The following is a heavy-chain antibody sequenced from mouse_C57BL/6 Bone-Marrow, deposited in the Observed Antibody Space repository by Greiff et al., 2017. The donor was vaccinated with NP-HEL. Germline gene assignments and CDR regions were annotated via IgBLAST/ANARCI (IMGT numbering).Heavy chain of an antibody. Sequence: EVHLVESGPGLVKPSQSLSLTCSVTGYSITSGYYWNWIRQFPGNKLEWMGYISYDGSNNYNPSLKNRISITRDTSKNQFFLKLNSVTTEDTATYYCARGGGRGRFAYWGQGTLVTVSA. V-gene: IGHV3-6*01. J-gene: IGHJ3*01. CDR2: ISYDGSN. CDR3: ARGGGRGRFAY. CDR1: GYSITSGYY.